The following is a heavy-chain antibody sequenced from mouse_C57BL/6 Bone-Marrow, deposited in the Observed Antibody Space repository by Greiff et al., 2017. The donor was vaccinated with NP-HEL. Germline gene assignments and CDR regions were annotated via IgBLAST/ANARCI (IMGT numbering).Heavy chain of an antibody. J-gene: IGHJ2*01. CDR1: GYSITSGYY. D-gene: IGHD1-1*01. Sequence: EVQLKESGPGLVKPSQSLSLTCSVTGYSITSGYYWNWIRQFPGNKLEWMGYISYDGSNNYNPSLKNRISITRDTSKNQFFLKLNSVTTEDTATYYCARDRYYGSSYFLDYWGQGTTLTVSS. CDR2: ISYDGSN. CDR3: ARDRYYGSSYFLDY. V-gene: IGHV3-6*01.